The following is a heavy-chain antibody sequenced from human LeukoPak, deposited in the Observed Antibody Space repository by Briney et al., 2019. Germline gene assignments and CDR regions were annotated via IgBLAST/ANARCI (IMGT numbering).Heavy chain of an antibody. CDR3: ATYRQVLLPFES. D-gene: IGHD2-8*02. J-gene: IGHJ4*02. Sequence: PGGSLRLSCAASGFTFSSYRMNWVRQAPGKGLEWVSSISSSSSYIYYADSVKGRFTISRDNAKNSLYLQMNSLRVEDTAIYYCATYRQVLLPFESWGQGTLVTVSS. CDR1: GFTFSSYR. V-gene: IGHV3-21*04. CDR2: ISSSSSYI.